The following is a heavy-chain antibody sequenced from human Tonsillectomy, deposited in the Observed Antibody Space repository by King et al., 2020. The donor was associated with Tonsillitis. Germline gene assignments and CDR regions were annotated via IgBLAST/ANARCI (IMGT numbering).Heavy chain of an antibody. Sequence: VQLQQWGAGLLKPSETLSLTCGVYGGSFSGYYWSWIRQPPGKGLEWIGEINHSGRTNYNPSLKSRVTISVDTSKKQFSLKMRSVTAADTAVYYCARGPEEEQQLVGDWFDPWGQGTLVTVSS. V-gene: IGHV4-34*01. D-gene: IGHD6-13*01. CDR2: INHSGRT. J-gene: IGHJ5*02. CDR3: ARGPEEEQQLVGDWFDP. CDR1: GGSFSGYY.